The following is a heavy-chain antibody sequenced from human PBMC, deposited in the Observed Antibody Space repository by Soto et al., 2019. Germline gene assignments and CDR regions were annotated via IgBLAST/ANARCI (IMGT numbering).Heavy chain of an antibody. CDR3: ARLYSSSFDY. CDR2: INHSGST. Sequence: QVQLQQWGAGLLKPSETLSLTCAVYGGSFSGYYWSGIRQPPGKGLEWIGEINHSGSTNYNPSLKSRVTISVDTSKNQFSLKLSSVTAADTAVYYCARLYSSSFDYWGQGTLVTVSS. D-gene: IGHD6-13*01. CDR1: GGSFSGYY. V-gene: IGHV4-34*01. J-gene: IGHJ4*02.